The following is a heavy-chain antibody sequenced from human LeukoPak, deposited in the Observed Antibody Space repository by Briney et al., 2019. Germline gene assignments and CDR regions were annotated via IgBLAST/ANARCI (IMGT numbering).Heavy chain of an antibody. D-gene: IGHD4-17*01. J-gene: IGHJ4*02. CDR2: INHSGST. CDR1: GGSFSGYY. CDR3: AGTLTIRLLQD. V-gene: IGHV4-34*01. Sequence: SETLSLTCAVYGGSFSGYYWSWIRQPPGKGLEWMGEINHSGSTNYNPSLKSRVSISVDTSKNQFSLKLSSVTAADTAVYYCAGTLTIRLLQDWGQGTLVTVSS.